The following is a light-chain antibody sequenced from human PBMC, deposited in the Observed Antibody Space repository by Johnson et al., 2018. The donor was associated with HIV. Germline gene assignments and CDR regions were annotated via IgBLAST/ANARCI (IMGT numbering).Light chain of an antibody. J-gene: IGLJ1*01. V-gene: IGLV1-51*02. CDR3: GTWDSSLRAYNYV. CDR2: ENN. Sequence: QSVLTQPPSVSAAPGQKVTISCSGSSSNIGNNYVSWYQQLPGTAPKLLIYENNKRPSGIPDRFSGSKSGTSATLGITGLQTVDEADYYCGTWDSSLRAYNYVFGSGTKVTVL. CDR1: SSNIGNNY.